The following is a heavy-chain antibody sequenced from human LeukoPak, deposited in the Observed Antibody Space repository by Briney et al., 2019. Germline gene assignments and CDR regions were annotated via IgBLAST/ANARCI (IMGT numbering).Heavy chain of an antibody. CDR3: ARDRPGGSSLDY. J-gene: IGHJ4*02. D-gene: IGHD6-13*01. CDR2: IFHTGDT. Sequence: PSETLSLTCTVSGGSTSSDYWSWIRQPPGKGLEWIGYIFHTGDTSYNPSLKSRVTMSLDTSKDQFSLNLNSMTAADTAVYYCARDRPGGSSLDYWGQGTLVTVSS. CDR1: GGSTSSDY. V-gene: IGHV4-59*01.